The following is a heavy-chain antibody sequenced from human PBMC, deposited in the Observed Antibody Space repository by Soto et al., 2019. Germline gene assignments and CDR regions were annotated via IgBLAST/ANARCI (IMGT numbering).Heavy chain of an antibody. CDR2: IYYNGDT. CDR1: GGSISSSSYY. D-gene: IGHD3-16*01. CDR3: ARGGKYYQQETYFFDC. V-gene: IGHV4-39*01. J-gene: IGHJ4*01. Sequence: PSETLSLTCTVSGGSISSSSYYWAWLRQPPGRGLEWIGSIYYNGDTYFYPSPKSRVTISVDTSKNQFSLKLTSVTAADTALYFCARGGKYYQQETYFFDCWGQGSLVTVSS.